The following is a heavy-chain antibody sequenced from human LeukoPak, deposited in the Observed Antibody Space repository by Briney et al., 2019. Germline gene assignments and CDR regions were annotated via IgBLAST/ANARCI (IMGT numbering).Heavy chain of an antibody. J-gene: IGHJ4*02. CDR2: ISASGP. Sequence: GGSLRLSCAASGFTFSRLAMTWVRRAPGKGLEWVSTISASGPYYADAVRGRFTISRDNSRNTLSLQMDSLRAEDTAVYYCAKDHESDGYPCLDHWGLGTLVTVSS. CDR1: GFTFSRLA. CDR3: AKDHESDGYPCLDH. V-gene: IGHV3-23*01. D-gene: IGHD3-22*01.